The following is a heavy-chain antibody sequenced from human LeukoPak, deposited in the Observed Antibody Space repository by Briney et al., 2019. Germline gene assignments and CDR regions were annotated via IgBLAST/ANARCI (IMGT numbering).Heavy chain of an antibody. CDR1: GFTFSSYW. D-gene: IGHD6-6*01. V-gene: IGHV3-74*01. CDR3: ARGGVYSSSAPDY. Sequence: GGSLRLSCAASGFTFSSYWMHWVRQAPGKGLVWVSRINSDGSSTSYADSVKGRFTISRDNAKNTLYLQMNSLRAEDTAVYSCARGGVYSSSAPDYWGQGTLVTVSS. CDR2: INSDGSST. J-gene: IGHJ4*02.